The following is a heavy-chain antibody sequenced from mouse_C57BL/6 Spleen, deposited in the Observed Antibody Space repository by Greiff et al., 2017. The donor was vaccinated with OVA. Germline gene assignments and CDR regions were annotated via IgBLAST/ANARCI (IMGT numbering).Heavy chain of an antibody. CDR1: GFSFNTYA. V-gene: IGHV10-1*01. CDR3: GGHSNFGSSFWDFDG. J-gene: IGHJ1*03. Sequence: GGGLVQPKGSLKLSCAASGFSFNTYAMNWVRQAPGKGLEWVARIRSKSNNYATYYADSVKDRFTISRDDSESMLYLQMNNLKTEDTAMYFWGGHSNFGSSFWDFDGWGTGTTVTVSS. CDR2: IRSKSNNYAT. D-gene: IGHD1-1*01.